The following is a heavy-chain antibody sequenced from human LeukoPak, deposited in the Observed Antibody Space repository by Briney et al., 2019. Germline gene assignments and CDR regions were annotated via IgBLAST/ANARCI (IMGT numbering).Heavy chain of an antibody. D-gene: IGHD5-24*01. CDR3: ARDEGDGYNLFDY. V-gene: IGHV1-2*02. J-gene: IGHJ4*02. CDR2: INPNSGGT. CDR1: GYTFTGYY. Sequence: GASVKVSCKASGYTFTGYYMHWVRQAPGQGLEWMGWINPNSGGTNYAQKFQGRVTMTRDTSISTAYMELSRLRSDDTAVYYCARDEGDGYNLFDYWGRGTLVTVSS.